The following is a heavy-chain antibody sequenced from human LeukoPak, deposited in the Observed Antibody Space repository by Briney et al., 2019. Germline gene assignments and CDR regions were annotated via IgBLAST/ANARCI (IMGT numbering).Heavy chain of an antibody. CDR3: ARVRSGYDTDY. V-gene: IGHV1-8*03. D-gene: IGHD5-12*01. Sequence: ASVKVSCKASGGTFSSYAISWVRQAPGQGLEWMGWMNPNSGNTGYAQKFQGRVTITRNTSISTAYMELSSLRSEDTAVYYCARVRSGYDTDYWGQGTLVTVSS. CDR1: GGTFSSYA. J-gene: IGHJ4*02. CDR2: MNPNSGNT.